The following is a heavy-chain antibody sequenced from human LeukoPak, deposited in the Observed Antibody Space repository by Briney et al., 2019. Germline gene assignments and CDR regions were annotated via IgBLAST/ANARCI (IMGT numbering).Heavy chain of an antibody. Sequence: PGGSLRLSCAASGFTFSSYGMNWVRQAPGKGLEWVAVISHDGSNQYYADSVKGRFTISRDNSKNTLYLQMNSLRAEDTAVYYCAKDGGSYSGSSDYWGQGTLVTVSS. CDR2: ISHDGSNQ. CDR1: GFTFSSYG. J-gene: IGHJ4*02. V-gene: IGHV3-30*18. D-gene: IGHD1-26*01. CDR3: AKDGGSYSGSSDY.